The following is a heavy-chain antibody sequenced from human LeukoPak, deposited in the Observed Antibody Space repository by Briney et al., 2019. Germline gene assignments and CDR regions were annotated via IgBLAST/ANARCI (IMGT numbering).Heavy chain of an antibody. CDR3: AKGDRNGWYFDY. J-gene: IGHJ4*02. D-gene: IGHD6-19*01. CDR2: ISGSGGST. V-gene: IGHV3-23*01. CDR1: GFTFSSYA. Sequence: GGSLRLSCAASGFTFSSYAMSWVRQAPGKGLEWVSGISGSGGSTYNADSVKGRFTISRDNSKNALYLQMNSLRAEDTALYHCAKGDRNGWYFDYWGLGTLVTVSS.